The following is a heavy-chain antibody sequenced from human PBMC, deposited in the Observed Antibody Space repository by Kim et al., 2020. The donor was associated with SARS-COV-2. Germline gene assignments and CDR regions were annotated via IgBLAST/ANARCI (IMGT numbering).Heavy chain of an antibody. D-gene: IGHD3-16*01. J-gene: IGHJ4*02. V-gene: IGHV1-69*13. Sequence: SVKVSCKASGGTFSSYAISWVRQAPGQGLEWMGGIIPIFGTANYAQKFQGRVTITADESTSTAYMELSSLRSEDTAVYYCACLDGTGPQGNWGYWGQGTLVTVSS. CDR1: GGTFSSYA. CDR2: IIPIFGTA. CDR3: ACLDGTGPQGNWGY.